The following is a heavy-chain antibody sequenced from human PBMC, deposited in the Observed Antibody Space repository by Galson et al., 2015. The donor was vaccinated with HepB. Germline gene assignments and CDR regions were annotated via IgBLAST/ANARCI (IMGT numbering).Heavy chain of an antibody. CDR1: GGTFSSHT. Sequence: SVKVSCKASGGTFSSHTISWVRQAPGQGLEWMGGIIPLFGSGNYAQKFQGRVTITADESKSTTYMELSSLRSDDTAVYYYARQYDTSGYYAYWGQGTLVTVSS. J-gene: IGHJ4*02. V-gene: IGHV1-69*13. CDR3: ARQYDTSGYYAY. D-gene: IGHD3-22*01. CDR2: IIPLFGSG.